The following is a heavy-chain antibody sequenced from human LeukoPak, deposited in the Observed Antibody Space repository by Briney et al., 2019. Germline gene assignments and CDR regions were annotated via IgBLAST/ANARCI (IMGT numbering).Heavy chain of an antibody. D-gene: IGHD3-10*01. CDR2: IYYSGST. Sequence: SETLSLTCTVSGGSISSGDYYWSWIRQPPGKGLEWIGYIYYSGSTYYNPSLKSRVTISVDTSKNQFSLKLSSVTAADTAVYYCASLAGFGDSPDYFDYWGQGTLVTVSS. J-gene: IGHJ4*02. CDR1: GGSISSGDYY. V-gene: IGHV4-30-4*08. CDR3: ASLAGFGDSPDYFDY.